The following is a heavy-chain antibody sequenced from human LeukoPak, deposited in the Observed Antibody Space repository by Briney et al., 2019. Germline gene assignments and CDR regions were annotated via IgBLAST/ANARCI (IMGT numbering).Heavy chain of an antibody. D-gene: IGHD6-19*01. CDR1: GGSISSYY. CDR2: IYTSGST. CDR3: ARDRRSGGFAVAGFQASDI. Sequence: SETLSLTCTVSGGSISSYYWSWIRQPAGKGLEWIGRIYTSGSTNYNPSLKSRVTMSVDTSKNQFSLKLSSVTAADTAVYYCARDRRSGGFAVAGFQASDIWGQGTMVTVSS. J-gene: IGHJ3*02. V-gene: IGHV4-4*07.